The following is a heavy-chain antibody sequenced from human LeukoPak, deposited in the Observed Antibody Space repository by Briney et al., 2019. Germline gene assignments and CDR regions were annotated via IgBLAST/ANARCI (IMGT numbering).Heavy chain of an antibody. CDR2: INWNGGST. D-gene: IGHD6-13*01. CDR3: ARVEQQSSALYYYYYYMDV. Sequence: PGGSLRLSCAASGFTFDDYAMSWVRQAPGKGLEWVSGINWNGGSTGYADSVKGRFTISRDNGKTSLYLQMNSLRAEDTALYYCARVEQQSSALYYYYYYMDVWGKGTTVTVTS. V-gene: IGHV3-20*04. J-gene: IGHJ6*03. CDR1: GFTFDDYA.